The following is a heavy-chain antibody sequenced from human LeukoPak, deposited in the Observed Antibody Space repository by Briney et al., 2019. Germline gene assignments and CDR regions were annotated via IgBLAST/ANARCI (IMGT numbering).Heavy chain of an antibody. CDR1: GYTFAGHF. D-gene: IGHD3-3*01. V-gene: IGHV1-2*02. CDR3: ARVAISAVINAWFDP. Sequence: GASVKVSCKASGYTFAGHFIHWIRQAPGQGREWMGGIDPRSGGTDYAQKFQGRITMSRDTSVNTVYVELSRLKYDDTAIYYCARVAISAVINAWFDPWGQGTLVSVFS. CDR2: IDPRSGGT. J-gene: IGHJ5*02.